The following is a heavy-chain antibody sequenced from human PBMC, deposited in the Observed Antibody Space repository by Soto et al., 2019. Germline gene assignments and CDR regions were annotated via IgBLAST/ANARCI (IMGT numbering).Heavy chain of an antibody. D-gene: IGHD1-26*01. CDR1: GYTFTGYY. Sequence: GASVKVSCKASGYTFTGYYMHWVRQAPGQGLEWMGWINPNSGGTNYAQKFQDRLTMTRDTYISTAYMELSRLRSDDTAVYYCASNPLVGALDFWGQGTLVTVSS. V-gene: IGHV1-2*02. CDR2: INPNSGGT. CDR3: ASNPLVGALDF. J-gene: IGHJ4*02.